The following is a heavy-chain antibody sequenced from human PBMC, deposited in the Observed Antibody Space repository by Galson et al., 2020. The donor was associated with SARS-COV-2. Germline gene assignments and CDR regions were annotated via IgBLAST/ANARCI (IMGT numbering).Heavy chain of an antibody. CDR3: ASGNSPCFTIVGIVTGPCGMDV. CDR2: IYKSGNT. CDR1: GGSISSGNYY. J-gene: IGHJ6*02. Sequence: SETLSLTCTVSGGSISSGNYYWSWIRQPAGKGLEWIGRIYKSGNTNYNPSLWSQVTISVDTSKNQFSLKLRSVTAADTAVYYCASGNSPCFTIVGIVTGPCGMDVWGQGTAVTVSS. D-gene: IGHD3-3*01. V-gene: IGHV4-61*02.